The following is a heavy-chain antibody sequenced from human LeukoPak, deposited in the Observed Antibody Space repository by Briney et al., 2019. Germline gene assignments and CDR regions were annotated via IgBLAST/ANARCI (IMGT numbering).Heavy chain of an antibody. D-gene: IGHD3-10*01. CDR3: ARENFGELFSDAFDI. CDR1: GASVSSGSYY. V-gene: IGHV4-61*01. J-gene: IGHJ3*02. Sequence: SETLSLTCTVSGASVSSGSYYWSWIRQPPGKGLEWIGYIYYSGSTNYNPSLKSRVTISVDTSKNQFSLKLSSVTAADTAVYYCARENFGELFSDAFDIWGQGTMVTVSS. CDR2: IYYSGST.